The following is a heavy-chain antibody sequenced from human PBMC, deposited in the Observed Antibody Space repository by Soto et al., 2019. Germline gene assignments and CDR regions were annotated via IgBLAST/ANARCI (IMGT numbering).Heavy chain of an antibody. CDR1: GFTFSSYG. J-gene: IGHJ4*02. CDR3: AKDGLGYCSGGSCHNFDY. CDR2: ISYDGSNK. Sequence: GGSLRLSCAASGFTFSSYGMHWVRQAPGKGLEWVAVISYDGSNKYYADSVKGRFTISRDNSKNTLYLQMNSLRAEDTAVYYCAKDGLGYCSGGSCHNFDYWGQGTLVTVSS. V-gene: IGHV3-30*18. D-gene: IGHD2-15*01.